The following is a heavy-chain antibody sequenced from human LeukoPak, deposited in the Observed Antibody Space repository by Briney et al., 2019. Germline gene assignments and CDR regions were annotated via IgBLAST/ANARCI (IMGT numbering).Heavy chain of an antibody. CDR1: GFIFSSNW. V-gene: IGHV3-7*02. J-gene: IGHJ4*02. CDR2: IKQDGTEI. Sequence: AGGSLRLSCAASGFIFSSNWMSWVRQAPGQGLQWVANIKQDGTEIHYLDSVRGRFTISRDNDKNSLYLQMNTLRAEHSAVYYLASASGEMVPGYGGQGTVVTVSS. CDR3: ASASGEMVPGY. D-gene: IGHD3-10*01.